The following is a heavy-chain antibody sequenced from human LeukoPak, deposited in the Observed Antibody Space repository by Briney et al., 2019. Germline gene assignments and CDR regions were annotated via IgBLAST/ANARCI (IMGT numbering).Heavy chain of an antibody. CDR2: IYSGGST. D-gene: IGHD5-12*01. CDR3: AREAQNRGYDSRDYYFDY. V-gene: IGHV3-53*01. J-gene: IGHJ4*02. CDR1: GFTVSSNY. Sequence: PGGSLRLSCAASGFTVSSNYMSWVRQAPGKGLEWVSVIYSGGSTYYADSVKGRFTISRDNSKNTLYLQMNSLRAEDTAVYYCAREAQNRGYDSRDYYFDYWGQGTLVTVSS.